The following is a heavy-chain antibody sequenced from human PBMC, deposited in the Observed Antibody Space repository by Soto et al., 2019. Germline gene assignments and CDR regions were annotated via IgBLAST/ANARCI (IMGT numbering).Heavy chain of an antibody. CDR1: GFSFTTYA. V-gene: IGHV3-30*09. J-gene: IGHJ4*02. Sequence: QVQLVESGGGAVQPGRSLRLSCAASGFSFTTYAMHWVRQPPGEGLEWVAVISYDGNNKYYADSVKGRFAISRDNFKNTLYLQMNSLTDEDTAMYYCARDPPNLRITWLRGVPIMSSPPVDWGQGTLVTVSS. D-gene: IGHD3-10*01. CDR3: ARDPPNLRITWLRGVPIMSSPPVD. CDR2: ISYDGNNK.